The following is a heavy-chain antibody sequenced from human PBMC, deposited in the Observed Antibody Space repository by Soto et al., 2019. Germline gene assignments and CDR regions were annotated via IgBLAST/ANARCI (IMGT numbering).Heavy chain of an antibody. V-gene: IGHV3-23*01. CDR2: ISGSGGST. CDR1: GFTFSNYA. CDR3: AKETDSSSPWGSLDI. J-gene: IGHJ3*02. D-gene: IGHD6-6*01. Sequence: EVQLLESGGGLVQPGGSLRLSCATSGFTFSNYAMTWVRQAPAQGLEWVSGISGSGGSTYYADSVKGRFTISRDSSKNTLYLQRDSLRVEDTAVYYCAKETDSSSPWGSLDIWGQGTMV.